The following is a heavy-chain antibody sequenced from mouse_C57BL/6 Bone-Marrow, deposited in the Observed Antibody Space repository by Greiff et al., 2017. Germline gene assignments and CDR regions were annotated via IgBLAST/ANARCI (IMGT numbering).Heavy chain of an antibody. CDR2: INPNNGGT. CDR1: GYTFTDYN. J-gene: IGHJ3*01. CDR3: ARDYGGSGPWFAY. V-gene: IGHV1-22*01. Sequence: EVQLLQSGPELVKPGASVKMSCKASGYTFTDYNMHWVKQSPGKSLEWIGYINPNNGGTSYNQKFKGKATITVNKSSSTAYMRLRSLTSEDSAVYYCARDYGGSGPWFAYWGQGTMVTVSA. D-gene: IGHD1-1*01.